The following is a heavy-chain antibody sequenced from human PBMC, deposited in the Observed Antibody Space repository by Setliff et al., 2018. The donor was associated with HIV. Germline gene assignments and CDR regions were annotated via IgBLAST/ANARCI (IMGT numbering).Heavy chain of an antibody. CDR1: GGSISGYY. V-gene: IGHV4-4*09. Sequence: NPSETLSLTCTVSGGSISGYYWGWIRQPPGKGLEWIGYIYTSGSANYSPSLKSRVTISVDTSKNQFSLKLSSVTAADTAVYYCARGGGYDSSGYYYYYYYYYMDVWGKGTTVTVSS. J-gene: IGHJ6*03. CDR3: ARGGGYDSSGYYYYYYYYYMDV. CDR2: IYTSGSA. D-gene: IGHD3-22*01.